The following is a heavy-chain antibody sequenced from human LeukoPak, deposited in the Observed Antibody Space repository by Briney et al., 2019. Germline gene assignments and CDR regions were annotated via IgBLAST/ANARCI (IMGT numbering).Heavy chain of an antibody. Sequence: PGGSLRLSCAASGLTFDDYVMHWVRQAPGRGLEWVSLIRGDGGTTYYADSMRGRLTISRDNSENSLYLQMHSLRIEDTALYYCARGFPGDPPAFDYWGQGTLVTVSS. V-gene: IGHV3-43*02. CDR3: ARGFPGDPPAFDY. CDR1: GLTFDDYV. J-gene: IGHJ4*02. D-gene: IGHD2-21*01. CDR2: IRGDGGTT.